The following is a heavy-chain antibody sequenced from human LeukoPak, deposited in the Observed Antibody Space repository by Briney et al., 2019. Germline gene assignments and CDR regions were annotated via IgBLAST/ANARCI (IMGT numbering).Heavy chain of an antibody. CDR1: GFTFSTYG. CDR3: ARDREWELPYYMDV. J-gene: IGHJ6*03. V-gene: IGHV3-30*02. D-gene: IGHD1-26*01. CDR2: IRYDGSNK. Sequence: GGSLRLSCVASGFTFSTYGMNWVRQAPGNGPEWVSFIRYDGSNKYYADSVKGRFTISRDNAKNSLYLQMNSLRAEDTAVYYCARDREWELPYYMDVWGKGTTVTVSS.